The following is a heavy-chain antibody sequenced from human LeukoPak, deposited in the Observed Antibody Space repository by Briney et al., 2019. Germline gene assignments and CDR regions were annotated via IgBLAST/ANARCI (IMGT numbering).Heavy chain of an antibody. D-gene: IGHD3-10*01. J-gene: IGHJ4*02. CDR3: ARVWFGEPSFDY. CDR2: INPNSGGT. CDR1: GYTFTGYY. Sequence: ASVKVSCKASGYTFTGYYMHWVRQAPGQGLEWMGWINPNSGGTNYAQKFKGRVTMTRDTSISTAYMELSRLRSDDTAVYYCARVWFGEPSFDYWGQGTLVTVSS. V-gene: IGHV1-2*02.